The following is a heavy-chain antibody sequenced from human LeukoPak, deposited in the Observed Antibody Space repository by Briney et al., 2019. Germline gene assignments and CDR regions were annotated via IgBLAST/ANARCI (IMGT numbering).Heavy chain of an antibody. CDR1: GFTFNTFN. V-gene: IGHV3-21*01. CDR3: ARGHYDVLAATYKWTPDY. D-gene: IGHD3-9*01. CDR2: ITSGGDYI. Sequence: GGSLRLSCAASGFTFNTFNMNWVRQAPGKGLEWVSSITSGGDYIYYADSVKGRFTTSRGNAKNSLSLQLNSLRVEDTAVYYCARGHYDVLAATYKWTPDYWGQGTLVTVSS. J-gene: IGHJ4*02.